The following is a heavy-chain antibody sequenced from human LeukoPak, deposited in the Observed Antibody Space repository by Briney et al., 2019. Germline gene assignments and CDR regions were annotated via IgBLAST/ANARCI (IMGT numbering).Heavy chain of an antibody. Sequence: GGSLRLSCAASGFTFSSYAMSWVRQAPGKGLEWVSAISGSGGSTYYADSVKGRFTISRDNSKNTLYLQMSSLRAEDTAVYYCAKDPVDSGYFDYWGQGTLVTVSS. CDR2: ISGSGGST. D-gene: IGHD1-26*01. V-gene: IGHV3-23*01. CDR3: AKDPVDSGYFDY. CDR1: GFTFSSYA. J-gene: IGHJ4*02.